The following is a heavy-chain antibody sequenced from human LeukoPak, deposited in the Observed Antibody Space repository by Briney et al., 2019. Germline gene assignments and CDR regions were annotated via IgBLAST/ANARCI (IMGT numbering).Heavy chain of an antibody. V-gene: IGHV4-34*01. Sequence: PSETLSLTCAVYGGSFSGYYWSWIRQPPGKGLEWIGEINHSGSTNYNPSLKRRVTISVDTSKNQFSLKLSSVTAADTAVYYCARVMKVDYGSGSYYQYYFDYWGQGTLVTVSS. CDR1: GGSFSGYY. CDR3: ARVMKVDYGSGSYYQYYFDY. J-gene: IGHJ4*02. D-gene: IGHD3-10*01. CDR2: INHSGST.